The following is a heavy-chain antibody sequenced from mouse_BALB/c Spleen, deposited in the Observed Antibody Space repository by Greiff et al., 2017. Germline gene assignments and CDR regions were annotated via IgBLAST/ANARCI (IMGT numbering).Heavy chain of an antibody. CDR3: ARGYYGNYGGFDY. D-gene: IGHD2-1*01. CDR2: ISYSGST. Sequence: EEKLVESGPGLVKPSQSLSLTCTVTGYSITSDYAWNWIRQFPGNKLEWMGYISYSGSTSYNPSLKSRISITRDTSKNQFFLQLNSVTTEDTATYYCARGYYGNYGGFDYWGQGTTLTVSS. CDR1: GYSITSDYA. J-gene: IGHJ2*01. V-gene: IGHV3-2*02.